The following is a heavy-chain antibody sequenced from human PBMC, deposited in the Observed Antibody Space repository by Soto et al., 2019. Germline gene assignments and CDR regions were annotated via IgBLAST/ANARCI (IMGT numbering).Heavy chain of an antibody. CDR3: ARDSGAKLSSS. CDR2: IVPIYRTA. V-gene: IGHV1-69*13. J-gene: IGHJ4*02. Sequence: RASVKVSCKASGGTFSSYRINWVRQAPGRGLEWVGGIVPIYRTADYAQKFQGRVTITADESARTAYLEVRSLKSQDTAVYYCARDSGAKLSSSWGQGTLVTVSS. CDR1: GGTFSSYR. D-gene: IGHD6-13*01.